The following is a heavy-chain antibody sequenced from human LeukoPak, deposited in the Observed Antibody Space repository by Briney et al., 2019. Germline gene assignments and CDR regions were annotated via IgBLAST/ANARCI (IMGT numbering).Heavy chain of an antibody. V-gene: IGHV3-23*01. D-gene: IGHD3-9*01. CDR3: ARGRSYDILTGYWKGGAFDI. Sequence: GGSLRLSCAASGFTVSTNYMSWVRQAPGQGLEWVSGISGTGGNTYYADSVKGRFTISRDNSKNTLYVQMSSLRAEDTALYYCARGRSYDILTGYWKGGAFDIWGQGTMVTVSS. CDR1: GFTVSTNY. CDR2: ISGTGGNT. J-gene: IGHJ3*02.